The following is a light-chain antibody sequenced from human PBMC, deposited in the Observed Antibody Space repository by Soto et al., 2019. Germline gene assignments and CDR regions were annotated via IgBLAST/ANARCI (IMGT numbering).Light chain of an antibody. V-gene: IGKV3-15*01. J-gene: IGKJ4*01. CDR3: QQYNNWPPLT. Sequence: EIVMTQSPATLSVSPGERATLSCGASQSVSSYLAWYQQKPGQAPRLLIYGASTRATGIPARFSGSGSGTEFTLTISSLQSEDFAVYYCQQYNNWPPLTFGGGTKVEIK. CDR2: GAS. CDR1: QSVSSY.